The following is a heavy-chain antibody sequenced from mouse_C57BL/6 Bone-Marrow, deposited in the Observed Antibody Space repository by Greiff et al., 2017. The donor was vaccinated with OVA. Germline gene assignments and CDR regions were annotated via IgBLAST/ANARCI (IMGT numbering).Heavy chain of an antibody. J-gene: IGHJ4*01. CDR2: IDPENGDT. V-gene: IGHV14-4*01. Sequence: DVKLQESGAELVRPGASVKLSCTASGFNIKDDYMHWVKQRPEQGLEWIGWIDPENGDTEYASKFQGKATITADTSSNTAYLQLSSLTSEDTAVYYCRNWGAMDYWGQGTSVTVSS. CDR3: RNWGAMDY. D-gene: IGHD4-1*01. CDR1: GFNIKDDY.